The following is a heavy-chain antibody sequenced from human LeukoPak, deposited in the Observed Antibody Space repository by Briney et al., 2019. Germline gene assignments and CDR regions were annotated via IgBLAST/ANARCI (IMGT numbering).Heavy chain of an antibody. V-gene: IGHV4-4*07. CDR1: GGSISSYY. Sequence: SETLSLTCTVSGGSISSYYWSCIRQPAGEGLEWGGRIYTSGSTNYNPSLKSRVTMSVDTSKNQFSLKLSSVTAADTAVYYCAGDLTGSSWYQVGWAFDIWGQGTMVTVSS. J-gene: IGHJ3*02. CDR3: AGDLTGSSWYQVGWAFDI. CDR2: IYTSGST. D-gene: IGHD6-13*01.